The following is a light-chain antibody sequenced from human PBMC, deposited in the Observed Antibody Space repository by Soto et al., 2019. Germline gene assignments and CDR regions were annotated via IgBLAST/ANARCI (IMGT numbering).Light chain of an antibody. J-gene: IGLJ3*02. Sequence: QSVLTQPASVSGSPGQSITISCNGTSSDIGDYNYVSWYQHHPVKAPKLMIYDVSNRPSGISNRFFGSKSGNTASLTISGLQAEDEANYYCSSYTSTSRLEVFGGGTKLTVL. CDR2: DVS. CDR1: SSDIGDYNY. V-gene: IGLV2-14*01. CDR3: SSYTSTSRLEV.